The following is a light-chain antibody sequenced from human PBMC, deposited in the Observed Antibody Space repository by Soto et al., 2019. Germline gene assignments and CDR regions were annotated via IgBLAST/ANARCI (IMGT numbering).Light chain of an antibody. Sequence: DIQMTQSPSSLSASVGERGTLTCRASQSISSYLNWYQQKQGKAPKILIYAASSLQSGVPSRFSGSGSGTDFTLPISSLQPEDFSTYYCQQSYSNPHTFGQGTKVDIK. V-gene: IGKV1-39*01. CDR3: QQSYSNPHT. J-gene: IGKJ1*01. CDR1: QSISSY. CDR2: AAS.